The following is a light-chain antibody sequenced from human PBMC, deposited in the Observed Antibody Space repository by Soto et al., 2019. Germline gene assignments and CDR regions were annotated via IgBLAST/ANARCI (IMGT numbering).Light chain of an antibody. J-gene: IGLJ2*01. V-gene: IGLV2-14*01. CDR2: DVD. Sequence: QSALTQPASVSGSPGQSITISCTGTSSDVGGYNYVSWYQQNPGKAPKLMIYDVDIRPSGVSNRFSGSKSGNTAFLTISGLQAEDEADYHCSSYTTSSTLVVYGGGTKLTVL. CDR1: SSDVGGYNY. CDR3: SSYTTSSTLVV.